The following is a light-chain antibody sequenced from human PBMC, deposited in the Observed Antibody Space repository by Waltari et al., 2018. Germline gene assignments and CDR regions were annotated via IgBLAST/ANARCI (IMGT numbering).Light chain of an antibody. J-gene: IGLJ2*01. Sequence: SSELTQDPAVSVALGQTVTITCQGASLRTSYASWYQQKSGQAPMLVLFGKNKRPAGIPDRVAGYNSETTTSVTITGAQAEDEADYDCSSRDSRASHVLFAGGTKLTVL. V-gene: IGLV3-19*01. CDR3: SSRDSRASHVL. CDR2: GKN. CDR1: SLRTSY.